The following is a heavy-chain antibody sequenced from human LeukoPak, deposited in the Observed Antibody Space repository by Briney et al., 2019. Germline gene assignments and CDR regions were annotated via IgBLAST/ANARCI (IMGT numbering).Heavy chain of an antibody. Sequence: GSLRLSCAASGFIFSDYYMSWIRQAPGKGLEWVSYISSSGSTIYYADSVKGRFTISRDNAKNSLYLQMNSLRAEDTAVYYCAREAGNYDFWRTYYYYYMDVWGKGTTVTVSS. J-gene: IGHJ6*03. CDR3: AREAGNYDFWRTYYYYYMDV. D-gene: IGHD3-3*01. V-gene: IGHV3-11*01. CDR1: GFIFSDYY. CDR2: ISSSGSTI.